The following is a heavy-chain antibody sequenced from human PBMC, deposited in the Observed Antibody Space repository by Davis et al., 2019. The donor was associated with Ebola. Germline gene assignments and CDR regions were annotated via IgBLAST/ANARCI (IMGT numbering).Heavy chain of an antibody. J-gene: IGHJ4*02. CDR3: AAGDGAAAAAADY. V-gene: IGHV1-58*01. CDR1: GFTFTSSA. Sequence: AASVKVSCKASGFTFTSSAVQWVRQARGQRLEWIGWIVVGSGNTNYAQKFQERVTITRDMSTSTAYMELSSLRSEDTAVYYCAAGDGAAAAAADYWGQGTLVTASS. D-gene: IGHD6-13*01. CDR2: IVVGSGNT.